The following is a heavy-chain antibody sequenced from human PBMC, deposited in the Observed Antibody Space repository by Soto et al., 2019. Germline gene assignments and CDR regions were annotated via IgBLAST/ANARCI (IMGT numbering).Heavy chain of an antibody. D-gene: IGHD3-10*01. J-gene: IGHJ5*02. Sequence: PSETLSLTCAVYGGSFSGYYWSWIRQPPGKGLDLIGEINPSGSTNYNPSLKSRVTISVDTSKNQSSLELSSVTAADTAVYYCARGVPYYYGSGSSGWFDPWGQGTLVTVSS. CDR2: INPSGST. CDR3: ARGVPYYYGSGSSGWFDP. V-gene: IGHV4-34*01. CDR1: GGSFSGYY.